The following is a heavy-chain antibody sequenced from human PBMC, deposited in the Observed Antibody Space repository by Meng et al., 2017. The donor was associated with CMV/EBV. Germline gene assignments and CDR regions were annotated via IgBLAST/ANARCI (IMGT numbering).Heavy chain of an antibody. CDR2: ISSSSSYI. CDR1: GLTFSSHS. Sequence: LSLTCAASGLTFSSHSMNWVRQAPGKGLEWVSSISSSSSYIYYADSVKGRFTISRDNAKNSLYLQMNSLRAEDTAVYYCARVNIVVVPAAIDGSSFSYYGMDVWGQGTTVTVSS. D-gene: IGHD2-2*01. J-gene: IGHJ6*02. CDR3: ARVNIVVVPAAIDGSSFSYYGMDV. V-gene: IGHV3-21*01.